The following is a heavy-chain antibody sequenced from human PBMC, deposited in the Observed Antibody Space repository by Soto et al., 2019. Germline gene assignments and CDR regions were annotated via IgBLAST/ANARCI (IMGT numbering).Heavy chain of an antibody. V-gene: IGHV4-39*01. CDR2: IFYTGST. D-gene: IGHD2-2*01. Sequence: SETLSLTCTVSSDSISSSTYYWGWIRQPPGKGLEWIGTIFYTGSTYYNPSLKSRVTISVDTSKNQFSLRLSSVTAADTAVYYCARQGRVVIPSTMAKWFDPWGQGTLVTV. J-gene: IGHJ5*02. CDR1: SDSISSSTYY. CDR3: ARQGRVVIPSTMAKWFDP.